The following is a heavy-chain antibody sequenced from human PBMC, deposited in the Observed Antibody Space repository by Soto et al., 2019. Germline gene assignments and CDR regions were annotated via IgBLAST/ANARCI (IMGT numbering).Heavy chain of an antibody. V-gene: IGHV3-23*01. CDR2: ISGSGGST. J-gene: IGHJ4*02. CDR1: GFTFSSYA. D-gene: IGHD6-13*01. CDR3: AKLHSSSWYYFDY. Sequence: LRLSCAASGFTFSSYAMSWVRQAPGKGLEWVSAISGSGGSTYYADSVKGRFTISRDNSKNTLYLQMNSLRAEDTAVYYCAKLHSSSWYYFDYWGQGTLVTVSS.